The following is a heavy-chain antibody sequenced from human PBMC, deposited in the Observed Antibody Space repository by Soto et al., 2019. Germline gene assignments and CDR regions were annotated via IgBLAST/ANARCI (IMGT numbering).Heavy chain of an antibody. V-gene: IGHV1-69*13. Sequence: ASVKVSCKASGGTFSSYAISWVRQAPGQGLEWMGGIIPIFGTANYAQKFQGRVTITADESTSTAYMELSSLRSEDTAVYYCARDLTAMVYYYYYGMDVWGQGTTVTVSS. CDR2: IIPIFGTA. CDR3: ARDLTAMVYYYYYGMDV. D-gene: IGHD5-18*01. CDR1: GGTFSSYA. J-gene: IGHJ6*02.